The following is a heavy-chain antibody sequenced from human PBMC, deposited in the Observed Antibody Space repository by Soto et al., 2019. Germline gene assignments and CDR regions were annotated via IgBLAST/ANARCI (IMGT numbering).Heavy chain of an antibody. CDR2: ISYDGDNK. J-gene: IGHJ6*02. D-gene: IGHD3-16*01. V-gene: IGHV3-30-3*01. CDR1: GFTFSYHA. CDR3: ARGTTTYAFSAMDV. Sequence: QVQLVESGGGVVQPGRSLRLSCAASGFTFSYHALNWVRQAPGKGLEWVAVISYDGDNKYIAESVKGRFTISRDNSKNTVSLQMNSRRAEDTAIYFCARGTTTYAFSAMDVWGQGTTVTVSS.